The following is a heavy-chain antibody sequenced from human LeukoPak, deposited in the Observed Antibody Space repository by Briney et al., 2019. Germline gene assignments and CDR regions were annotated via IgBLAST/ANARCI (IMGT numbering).Heavy chain of an antibody. CDR3: ASSTPAVTAFDY. Sequence: SVNVSCKASVGTFSSYAISWVRQAPGQGLEWMGRIIPILGIANYAQKFQGRVTITADKSTSTAYMELSSLRSEDTAVYYCASSTPAVTAFDYWGQGTLVTVS. CDR1: VGTFSSYA. V-gene: IGHV1-69*04. CDR2: IIPILGIA. D-gene: IGHD2-15*01. J-gene: IGHJ4*02.